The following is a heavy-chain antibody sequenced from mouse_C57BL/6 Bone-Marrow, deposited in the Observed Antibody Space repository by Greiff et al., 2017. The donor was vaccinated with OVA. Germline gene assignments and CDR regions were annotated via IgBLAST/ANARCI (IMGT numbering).Heavy chain of an antibody. Sequence: QVQLQQSGAELMKPGASVKLSCKATGYTFTGYWIEWVKQRPGHGLEWIGEILPGSGSTNYNEKFKGKATLTADTSSNTAYMQLSSLTTEDSAIYYCAFYYDYDGFAYWGQGTLVTVSA. CDR1: GYTFTGYW. CDR2: ILPGSGST. CDR3: AFYYDYDGFAY. V-gene: IGHV1-9*01. J-gene: IGHJ3*01. D-gene: IGHD2-4*01.